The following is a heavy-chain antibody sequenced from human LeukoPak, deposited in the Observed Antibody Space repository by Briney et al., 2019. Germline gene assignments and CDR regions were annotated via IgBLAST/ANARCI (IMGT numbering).Heavy chain of an antibody. CDR2: IYYSGST. CDR3: ARARSGYDQRFDY. CDR1: GGSISSYY. V-gene: IGHV4-59*01. D-gene: IGHD5-12*01. J-gene: IGHJ4*02. Sequence: SETLSLTCTVSGGSISSYYWSWIRQPLGKGLEWIGYIYYSGSTNYNPSLKSRVTISVDTSKNQFSLKLSSVTAADTAVYYCARARSGYDQRFDYWGQGTLVTVSS.